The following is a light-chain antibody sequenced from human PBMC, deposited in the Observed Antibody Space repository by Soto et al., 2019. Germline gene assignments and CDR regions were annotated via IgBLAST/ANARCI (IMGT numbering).Light chain of an antibody. V-gene: IGKV3-15*01. CDR3: QQYNSWPYT. Sequence: EIVMTQSPATLSVFPGERATLSCRASQSVSSDLAWYQQKPGQPPRLLIYGASTRATGIPARVSGDGSGTEFSLTISSLQSEDFAVYYCQQYNSWPYTFGQGTKLDIK. J-gene: IGKJ2*01. CDR2: GAS. CDR1: QSVSSD.